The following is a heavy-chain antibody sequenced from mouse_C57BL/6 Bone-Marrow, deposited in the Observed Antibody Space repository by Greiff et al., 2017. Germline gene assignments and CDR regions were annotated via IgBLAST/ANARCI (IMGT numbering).Heavy chain of an antibody. J-gene: IGHJ1*03. D-gene: IGHD1-1*01. Sequence: EVKLVESGGDLVKPGGSLKLSCAASGFTFSSSGMSWVRQTPDKRLEWVATISSGGSYPYYPDSVKGRFTISRDTAKNTLYLQMSSLKSEDTAMYYCARQHYYGPNWYFDVGGTGTTGTVSS. V-gene: IGHV5-6*01. CDR2: ISSGGSYP. CDR1: GFTFSSSG. CDR3: ARQHYYGPNWYFDV.